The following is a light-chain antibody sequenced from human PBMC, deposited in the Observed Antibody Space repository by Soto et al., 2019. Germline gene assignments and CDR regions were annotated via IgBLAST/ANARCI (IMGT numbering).Light chain of an antibody. CDR3: QQRFNWPRFT. CDR2: DAS. V-gene: IGKV3-11*01. J-gene: IGKJ2*01. Sequence: EIVLTQSPDTLYLSLVERATLSCRASQSVSSYLAWYQQKPGQAPRLLIYDASNRATGIPARFSGGGSGTDFTLTISSLEPEDFAVDYCQQRFNWPRFTFGQGTKLEIK. CDR1: QSVSSY.